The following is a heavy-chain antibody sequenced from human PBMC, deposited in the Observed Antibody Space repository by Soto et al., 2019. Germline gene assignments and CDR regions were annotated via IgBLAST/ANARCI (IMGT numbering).Heavy chain of an antibody. V-gene: IGHV4-59*01. CDR2: IYYSGST. J-gene: IGHJ5*01. CDR1: GGSISSYY. D-gene: IGHD2-21*02. CDR3: ARASGDWAAYNWFDT. Sequence: SETLSLTCTVSGGSISSYYWSWIRQPPGKGLEWIGYIYYSGSTNYNPSLKSRVTISVDTSKNQFSLKLSSVTAADTAVYYCARASGDWAAYNWFDTRGQATLVTVSA.